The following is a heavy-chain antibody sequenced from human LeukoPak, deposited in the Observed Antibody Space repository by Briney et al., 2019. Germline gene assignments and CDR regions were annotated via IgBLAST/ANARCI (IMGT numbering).Heavy chain of an antibody. CDR3: AKEPWSFDY. CDR2: ISYDGSNK. Sequence: PGRSLRLSCAASGFTFSSYGMHWVRQAPGKGLEWVAVISYDGSNKYYADSVKGRFTISRDNSKNTLFLQMNSLRAEDTAVYYCAKEPWSFDYWGQGTLVTVSS. J-gene: IGHJ4*02. D-gene: IGHD2-8*02. CDR1: GFTFSSYG. V-gene: IGHV3-30*18.